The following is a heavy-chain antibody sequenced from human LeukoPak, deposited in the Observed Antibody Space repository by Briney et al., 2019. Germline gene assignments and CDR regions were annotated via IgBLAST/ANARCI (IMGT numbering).Heavy chain of an antibody. CDR2: INPNSGGT. J-gene: IGHJ4*02. D-gene: IGHD6-19*01. CDR1: GYTFTGYY. Sequence: ASVKVSCMASGYTFTGYYMHWVRQAPGQGLEWMGWINPNSGGTNYAQKFQGRVTMTRDTSISTAYMELSRLRSDDTAVYYCARIFSSGWYLFYWGQGTLVTVSS. CDR3: ARIFSSGWYLFY. V-gene: IGHV1-2*02.